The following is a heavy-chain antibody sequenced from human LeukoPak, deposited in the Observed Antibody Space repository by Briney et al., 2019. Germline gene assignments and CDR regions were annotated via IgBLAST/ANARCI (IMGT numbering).Heavy chain of an antibody. Sequence: PGRSLRLSCAASGFTFSSYAMHWVRQAPGKGLEGVAVISYDGSNKYYADSVKGRFTISRDNSKNTLYLQMNSLRAEDTAGYYCARESYSYDFWSGYSGLDYMDVWGKGTTVTVSS. CDR3: ARESYSYDFWSGYSGLDYMDV. CDR1: GFTFSSYA. CDR2: ISYDGSNK. J-gene: IGHJ6*03. D-gene: IGHD3-3*01. V-gene: IGHV3-30*01.